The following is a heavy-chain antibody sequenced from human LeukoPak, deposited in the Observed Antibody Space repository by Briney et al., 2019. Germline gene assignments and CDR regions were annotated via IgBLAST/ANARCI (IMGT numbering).Heavy chain of an antibody. D-gene: IGHD6-19*01. CDR3: AKVTGYSSGWYDY. CDR2: ISYDGSNK. J-gene: IGHJ4*02. Sequence: GGSLRLSCAASGFTFSSYGMHWVRQAPGKGLEWVAVISYDGSNKYYADSVKGRFTISRDNSKNTLYLQMNSLRAEDTAVYYCAKVTGYSSGWYDYWGQGTLVTVSS. CDR1: GFTFSSYG. V-gene: IGHV3-30*18.